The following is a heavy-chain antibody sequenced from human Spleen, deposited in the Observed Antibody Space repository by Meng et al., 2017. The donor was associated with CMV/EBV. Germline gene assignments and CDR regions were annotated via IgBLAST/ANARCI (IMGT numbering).Heavy chain of an antibody. CDR1: GGSFSAYY. J-gene: IGHJ4*02. CDR2: INHSGST. V-gene: IGHV4-34*01. Sequence: SETLSLTCAVSGGSFSAYYWTWIRQPPGKGLEWIGEINHSGSTNYIPSLKSRVTISVDTSKNQFSLRLSSVTAADTAVYYCTRVYDSSGYYYLRRGFDSWGQGTLVTVSS. D-gene: IGHD3-22*01. CDR3: TRVYDSSGYYYLRRGFDS.